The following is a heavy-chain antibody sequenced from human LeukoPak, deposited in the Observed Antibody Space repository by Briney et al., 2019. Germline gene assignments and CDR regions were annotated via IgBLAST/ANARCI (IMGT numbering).Heavy chain of an antibody. CDR2: ISGSAGST. CDR1: GFTFISYA. V-gene: IGHV3-23*01. D-gene: IGHD1-26*01. Sequence: PGGSLRLSCAASGFTFISYAMTWFRQAPGKGLDWVSAISGSAGSTNYADSVKGRFTISRDNTKNSLYLQMNSLRAEDTAVYYCARVLGSYAFDYWGQGILVTVSS. J-gene: IGHJ4*02. CDR3: ARVLGSYAFDY.